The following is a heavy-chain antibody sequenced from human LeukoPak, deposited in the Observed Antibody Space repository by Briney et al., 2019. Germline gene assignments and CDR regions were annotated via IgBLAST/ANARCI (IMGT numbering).Heavy chain of an antibody. V-gene: IGHV3-21*04. CDR1: GFTFSSYS. CDR2: ISPSSSYI. Sequence: SGGSLRLSCAASGFTFSSYSMNWVRQAPWRGLEWVSSISPSSSYIYYADSVKGRFTVSRDNAKNSLYLQMNSLRAEDTAVYYCAKRGGSSEKFDYWGQGTLVTVSS. CDR3: AKRGGSSEKFDY. J-gene: IGHJ4*02. D-gene: IGHD6-6*01.